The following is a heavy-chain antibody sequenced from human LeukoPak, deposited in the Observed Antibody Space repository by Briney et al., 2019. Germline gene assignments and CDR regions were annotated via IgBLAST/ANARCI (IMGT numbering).Heavy chain of an antibody. Sequence: SETLSLTCTVSGGSISSSSYYWGWIRQPPGKGLEWIGSIYYSGSTYYNPSLKSRVTISVDTSKNQLSLKLSSVTAADTAVYYCARHPTRPSSSWSPFDYYYGMDVWGQGTTVTVSS. D-gene: IGHD6-13*01. CDR1: GGSISSSSYY. V-gene: IGHV4-39*01. CDR3: ARHPTRPSSSWSPFDYYYGMDV. CDR2: IYYSGST. J-gene: IGHJ6*02.